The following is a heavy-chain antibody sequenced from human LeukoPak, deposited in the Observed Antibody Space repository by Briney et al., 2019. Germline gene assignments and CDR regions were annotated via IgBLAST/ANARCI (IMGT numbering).Heavy chain of an antibody. Sequence: GGSLRLSCAASGFTFSSYSMNWVRQAPGKGLEWVSSISSSSSYIYYADSVKGRFTTSRDNAKNSLYLQMNSLRAEDTAVYYCARGGVVAARVDYWGQGTLVTVSS. J-gene: IGHJ4*02. CDR1: GFTFSSYS. CDR2: ISSSSSYI. V-gene: IGHV3-21*01. CDR3: ARGGVVAARVDY. D-gene: IGHD2-15*01.